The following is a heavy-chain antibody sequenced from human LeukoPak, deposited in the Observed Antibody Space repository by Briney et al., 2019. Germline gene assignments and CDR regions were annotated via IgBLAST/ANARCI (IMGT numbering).Heavy chain of an antibody. CDR1: GHTLTELS. CDR3: ATDLGYSSGWY. D-gene: IGHD6-19*01. V-gene: IGHV1-24*01. J-gene: IGHJ4*02. Sequence: ASVKVSCKVSGHTLTELSMHWVRQAPGKGLEWRGGFDPEDGETIYAQKFQGRVTMTEDTSTDTAYMELSSPRSEDTAVYYCATDLGYSSGWYWGQGTLVTVSS. CDR2: FDPEDGET.